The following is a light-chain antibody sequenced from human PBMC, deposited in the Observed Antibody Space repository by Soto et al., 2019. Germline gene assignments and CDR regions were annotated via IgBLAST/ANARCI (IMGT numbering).Light chain of an antibody. Sequence: QSALTQPSSASGSPGQSVTISCTGTSSDVGGYNYVSWYQQHPGKAPKLMIYEVSKRPSGVPDRFSGSKSGNTASLTVSGLQAEDEADYYCSSYAGSNIYVVFGGGTKVTVL. CDR1: SSDVGGYNY. J-gene: IGLJ2*01. CDR3: SSYAGSNIYVV. V-gene: IGLV2-8*01. CDR2: EVS.